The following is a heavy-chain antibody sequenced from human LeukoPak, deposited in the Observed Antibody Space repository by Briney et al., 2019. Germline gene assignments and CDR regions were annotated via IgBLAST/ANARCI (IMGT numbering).Heavy chain of an antibody. Sequence: SETLSLTCTVSGGSISSYYWSWIRQPPGKGLEWIGYIYYSGSTNYNPSLKSRVTISVDTSKNRFSLKLSSVTAADTAVYYCAVYDILTGYYFDYWGQGTLVTVSS. J-gene: IGHJ4*02. V-gene: IGHV4-59*01. CDR2: IYYSGST. CDR1: GGSISSYY. D-gene: IGHD3-9*01. CDR3: AVYDILTGYYFDY.